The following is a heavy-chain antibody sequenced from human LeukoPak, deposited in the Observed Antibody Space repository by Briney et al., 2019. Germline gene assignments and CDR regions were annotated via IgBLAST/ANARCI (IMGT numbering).Heavy chain of an antibody. CDR3: VRDRGTYRPIDY. J-gene: IGHJ4*02. Sequence: PGGSLRLSCAASAFSLNAYNMNWVRQAPGKGLEWVSSISYTGTYIYYADSVKGRFTISRDNAQNSLYLQMNSLRAEDTAIYYCVRDRGTYRPIDYWGQGTLVTISS. D-gene: IGHD1-26*01. V-gene: IGHV3-21*04. CDR2: ISYTGTYI. CDR1: AFSLNAYN.